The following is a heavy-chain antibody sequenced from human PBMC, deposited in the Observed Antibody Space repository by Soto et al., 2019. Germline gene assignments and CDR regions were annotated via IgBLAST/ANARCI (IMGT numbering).Heavy chain of an antibody. CDR2: ISAYNGNT. D-gene: IGHD6-19*01. CDR1: GYTFTSYG. Sequence: QVQLVQSGAEVRKPGASVKVSCKASGYTFTSYGISWVRQAPGQGLEWMGWISAYNGNTNYAQKLQGRVTMTTDTSTSTAYMELRSLRSDDTAVYYCARDSNSSGWYYYYGMDVWGQGTTVTVSS. V-gene: IGHV1-18*01. J-gene: IGHJ6*02. CDR3: ARDSNSSGWYYYYGMDV.